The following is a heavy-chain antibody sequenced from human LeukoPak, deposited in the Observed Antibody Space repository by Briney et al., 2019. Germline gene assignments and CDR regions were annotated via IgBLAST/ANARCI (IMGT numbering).Heavy chain of an antibody. J-gene: IGHJ4*02. Sequence: SQTLSLTCTVSGGSISSGSYYWSWIRQPAGKGLEWIGYIYYSGSTNYNPSLKSRVTISVDTSKNQFSLKLSSVTAADTAVYYCARDPYMYYFDYWGQGTLVTVSS. CDR1: GGSISSGSYY. CDR2: IYYSGST. V-gene: IGHV4-61*10. CDR3: ARDPYMYYFDY. D-gene: IGHD4-11*01.